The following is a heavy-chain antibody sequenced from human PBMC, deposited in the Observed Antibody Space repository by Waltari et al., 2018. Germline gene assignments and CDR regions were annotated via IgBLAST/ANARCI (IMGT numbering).Heavy chain of an antibody. J-gene: IGHJ6*03. Sequence: QVQLQQWGAGLLKPSETLSLTCAVHGGSFRGYYWPWLRQPPGKGPEGVWEINRGGSTNYHASLKGRVTISVDSSKTQFSLRLTSVAAADTAVYYCARGACSDTSCYANYYYMDVWGKGTAVTVSS. CDR3: ARGACSDTSCYANYYYMDV. D-gene: IGHD2-2*01. CDR1: GGSFRGYY. CDR2: INRGGST. V-gene: IGHV4-34*01.